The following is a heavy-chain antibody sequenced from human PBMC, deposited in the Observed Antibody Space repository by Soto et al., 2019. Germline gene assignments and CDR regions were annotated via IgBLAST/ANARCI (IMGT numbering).Heavy chain of an antibody. V-gene: IGHV3-30-3*01. CDR3: AILSSGWYYYYGMDV. Sequence: GGSLRLSCAASGFTFSSYAMHWVRQAPGKGLEWVAVISYDGSNKYYADSVKGRFTITRDNSKNTLYLQMNSLRAEDTAVYYCAILSSGWYYYYGMDVWGQGTTVTVSS. CDR2: ISYDGSNK. D-gene: IGHD6-19*01. CDR1: GFTFSSYA. J-gene: IGHJ6*02.